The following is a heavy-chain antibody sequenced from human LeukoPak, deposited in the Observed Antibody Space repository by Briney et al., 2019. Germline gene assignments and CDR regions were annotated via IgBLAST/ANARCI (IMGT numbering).Heavy chain of an antibody. CDR1: GYSFTSYW. CDR2: IYPGHSGT. D-gene: IGHD6-13*01. CDR3: ARHRELAYFDY. J-gene: IGHJ4*02. Sequence: GESLKISCKGSGYSFTSYWIGWVRQMTGKGLEGMGIIYPGHSGTRYSPSFQGQVTISADKSISTAYLQWSSLKASDTAMYYCARHRELAYFDYWGQGTLVTVSS. V-gene: IGHV5-51*01.